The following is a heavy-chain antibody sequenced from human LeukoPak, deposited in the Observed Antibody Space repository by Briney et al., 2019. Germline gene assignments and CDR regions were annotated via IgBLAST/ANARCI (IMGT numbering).Heavy chain of an antibody. CDR3: ARGSQSLGYCSGGSCRAKIFDY. D-gene: IGHD2-15*01. V-gene: IGHV4-34*01. CDR2: INHSGST. CDR1: GGSFSGYY. Sequence: PSETLSLTCAVYGGSFSGYYWSWIRQPPGKELEGMGEINHSGSTNYNPSLKRRVTISVDTSKNQFSLKLSSVTAADTAVYYCARGSQSLGYCSGGSCRAKIFDYWGQGTLVTVSS. J-gene: IGHJ4*02.